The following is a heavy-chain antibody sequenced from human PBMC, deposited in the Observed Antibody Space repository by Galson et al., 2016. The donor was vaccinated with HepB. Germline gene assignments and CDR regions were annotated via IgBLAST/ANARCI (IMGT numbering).Heavy chain of an antibody. V-gene: IGHV3-11*01. CDR1: EFTFSDYY. J-gene: IGHJ6*02. D-gene: IGHD1-14*01. CDR2: ISGSGTSI. CDR3: AKDRIPDRYYGLSV. Sequence: SLRLSCAASEFTFSDYYMSWVRQAPGKGLEWLSIISGSGTSIYYADSVKGRFTVSRDNTKNLVYLQTNSLRAEDTAVYYCAKDRIPDRYYGLSVWGHGTTVTVSS.